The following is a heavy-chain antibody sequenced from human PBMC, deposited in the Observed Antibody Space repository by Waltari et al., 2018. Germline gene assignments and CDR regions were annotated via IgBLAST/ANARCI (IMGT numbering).Heavy chain of an antibody. CDR1: GFPIRSFG. D-gene: IGHD4-17*01. Sequence: EVQLVESGGGLVKPGGSLRLSCAASGFPIRSFGISWVRQAPGKGLEWVSSTTNSNTYIYYADSVKGRFTVSIDNAKNSLYLQMNSLRADDTAVYFCARALTTPNDYWGQGTLVTVSS. V-gene: IGHV3-21*03. CDR2: TTNSNTYI. CDR3: ARALTTPNDY. J-gene: IGHJ4*02.